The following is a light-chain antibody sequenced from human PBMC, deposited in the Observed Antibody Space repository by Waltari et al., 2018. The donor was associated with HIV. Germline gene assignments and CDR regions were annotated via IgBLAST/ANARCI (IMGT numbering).Light chain of an antibody. J-gene: IGLJ2*01. CDR3: AVWDDSLTGHVV. V-gene: IGLV1-47*01. CDR1: RTNIGSNF. Sequence: QSVLTQPPSASGTPGQRVTTPCSGSRTNIGSNFVYWYQQLPGMAPKLLIYRNNQRPSGVPDRFSGSKSGTSASLAISGLRSEDGADYYCAVWDDSLTGHVVFGGGTKLTVL. CDR2: RNN.